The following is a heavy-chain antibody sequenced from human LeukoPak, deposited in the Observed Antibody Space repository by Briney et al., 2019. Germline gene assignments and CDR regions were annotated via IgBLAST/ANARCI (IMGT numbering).Heavy chain of an antibody. V-gene: IGHV3-30*04. J-gene: IGHJ1*01. CDR3: ARGGKIAVVGTRSPQYFHH. CDR2: ISYDGTNK. Sequence: GGSLRLSCAASGFTFSSHAMHWVRQAPGKGLEWVAVISYDGTNKYNADSVKGRFTISRDNSKNTLYLQMNRLRAEDTAVYYCARGGKIAVVGTRSPQYFHHWGQGTLVTVSS. D-gene: IGHD6-19*01. CDR1: GFTFSSHA.